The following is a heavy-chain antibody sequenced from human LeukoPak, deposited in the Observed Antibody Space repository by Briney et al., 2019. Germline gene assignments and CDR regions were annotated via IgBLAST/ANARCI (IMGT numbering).Heavy chain of an antibody. Sequence: GGSLRLSCAASGFTFSAYGMHWVRQAPGKGLEWVAVIWFDGGNEYYAVSVKGRFTISRDNSNNTLYLQMNSLRAEDTAMYYCARDDITAAGTFGDYWGRGTLVTVSS. D-gene: IGHD6-13*01. CDR2: IWFDGGNE. J-gene: IGHJ4*02. CDR1: GFTFSAYG. CDR3: ARDDITAAGTFGDY. V-gene: IGHV3-33*08.